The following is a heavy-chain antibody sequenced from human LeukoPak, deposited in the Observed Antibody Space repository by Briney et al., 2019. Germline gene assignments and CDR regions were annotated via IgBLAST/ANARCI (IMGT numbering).Heavy chain of an antibody. CDR2: IYHSGST. D-gene: IGHD6-19*01. CDR3: ALSGVAGTVLRDY. CDR1: GGSISSSNW. V-gene: IGHV4-4*02. J-gene: IGHJ4*02. Sequence: SGTLSLTCAVSGGSISSSNWWSWVRPPPGKGLEWIGEIYHSGSTNYNPSLKSRVTISVDKSKNQFSLKLSSVTAADTAVYYCALSGVAGTVLRDYWGQGTLVAVSS.